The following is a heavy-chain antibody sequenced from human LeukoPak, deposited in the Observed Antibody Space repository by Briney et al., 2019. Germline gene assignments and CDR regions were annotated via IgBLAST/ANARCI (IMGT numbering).Heavy chain of an antibody. CDR2: IRYDGSNR. J-gene: IGHJ5*02. D-gene: IGHD3-10*01. Sequence: GGSLRLSCTASGFTFGAYGMSWFRQAPGKGLEWVAFIRYDGSNRYYADSVKGRFTISRDNSKNTLYLQMNSLRAEDTAVYYCAKDYSKTSYYGSGTYYRPNWFDPWGQGTLVTVSS. CDR3: AKDYSKTSYYGSGTYYRPNWFDP. V-gene: IGHV3-30*02. CDR1: GFTFGAYG.